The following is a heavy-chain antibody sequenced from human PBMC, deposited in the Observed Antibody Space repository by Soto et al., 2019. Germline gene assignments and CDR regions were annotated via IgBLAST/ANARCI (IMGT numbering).Heavy chain of an antibody. CDR2: IYYSGST. CDR3: ARGRYGSGSYSFFFWFDP. V-gene: IGHV4-31*03. CDR1: GGSISSGGYY. Sequence: PSETLSLTCTVSGGSISSGGYYWSWIRQHPGKGLEWIGYIYYSGSTYYNPSLKSRVTISVDTSKNQFSLKLSSVTAADTAVYYCARGRYGSGSYSFFFWFDPWGQGTLVTVSS. J-gene: IGHJ5*02. D-gene: IGHD3-10*01.